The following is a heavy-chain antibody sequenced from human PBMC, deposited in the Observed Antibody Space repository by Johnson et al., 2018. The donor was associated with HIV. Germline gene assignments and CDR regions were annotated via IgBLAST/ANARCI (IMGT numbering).Heavy chain of an antibody. D-gene: IGHD3-22*01. CDR1: GFTFSSYA. CDR3: VRRFYDSSAFDI. Sequence: QVQLVESGGGVVQPGRSLRLSCAASGFTFSSYAMHWVRQAPGKGLEWVAVISYDGSNKHYADSVRGRFTVSRDNSKTTLSVQMNNLKPEDTAVYYCVRRFYDSSAFDIWGQGTLVTVSS. CDR2: ISYDGSNK. J-gene: IGHJ3*02. V-gene: IGHV3-30*04.